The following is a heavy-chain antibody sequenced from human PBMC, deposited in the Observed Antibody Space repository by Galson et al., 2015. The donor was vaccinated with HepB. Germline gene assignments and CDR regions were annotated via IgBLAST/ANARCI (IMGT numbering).Heavy chain of an antibody. D-gene: IGHD3-22*01. CDR1: GFTFSSYG. J-gene: IGHJ3*02. CDR2: IWYDGSNK. Sequence: SLRLSCAASGFTFSSYGMHWVRQAPGKGLEWVAVIWYDGSNKYYADSVKGRFTISRDNSKNTLYLQMNSLRAEDTAVYYCARDITYYYDSSPGDAFVIWGQGTMVTVSS. V-gene: IGHV3-33*01. CDR3: ARDITYYYDSSPGDAFVI.